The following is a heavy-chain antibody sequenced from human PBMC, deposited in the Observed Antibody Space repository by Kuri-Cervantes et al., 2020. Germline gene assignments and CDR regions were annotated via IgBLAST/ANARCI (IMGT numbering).Heavy chain of an antibody. V-gene: IGHV3-30*03. D-gene: IGHD3-3*01. CDR1: GFTFSSYG. Sequence: GESLKISCAASGFTFSSYGMHWVRQAPGKGLEWVAVISYDGSNKYYADSVKGRFTISRDNSKNTLYLQMNSLRAEDTAVYYCARSTIFGYYYYYMDVWGKGTTVTVSS. J-gene: IGHJ6*03. CDR2: ISYDGSNK. CDR3: ARSTIFGYYYYYMDV.